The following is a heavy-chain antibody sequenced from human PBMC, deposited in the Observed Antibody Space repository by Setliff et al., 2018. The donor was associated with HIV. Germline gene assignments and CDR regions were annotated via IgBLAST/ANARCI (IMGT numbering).Heavy chain of an antibody. D-gene: IGHD3-9*01. CDR1: GGSISSYY. Sequence: SETLSLTCTVSGGSISSYYWSWIRQPPGKGLEWIGSIYYSGSTYYNPSLKSRVTISVDTSKNQFSLKLSSVTAADTAVYYCARLRYYDILTGYAFDYWGQGTLVTVS. CDR3: ARLRYYDILTGYAFDY. V-gene: IGHV4-59*05. CDR2: IYYSGST. J-gene: IGHJ4*02.